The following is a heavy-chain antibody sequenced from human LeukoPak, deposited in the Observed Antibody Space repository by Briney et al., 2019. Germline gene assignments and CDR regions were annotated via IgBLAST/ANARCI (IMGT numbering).Heavy chain of an antibody. V-gene: IGHV1-69*04. D-gene: IGHD3-9*01. J-gene: IGHJ4*02. CDR2: IIPILGIA. Sequence: GASVKVSCKASGGTFSSYAISWVRQAPGQGLEWMGRIIPILGIANYAQKFQGRVTITADKSTSTAYMELSSLRSEDTAVYYCAREDYDILTGYPDRIFDYWGQGTLVTVSS. CDR3: AREDYDILTGYPDRIFDY. CDR1: GGTFSSYA.